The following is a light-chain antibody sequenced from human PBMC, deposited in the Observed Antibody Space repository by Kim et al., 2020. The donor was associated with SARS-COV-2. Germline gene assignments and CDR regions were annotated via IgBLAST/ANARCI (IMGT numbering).Light chain of an antibody. CDR1: QSISSL. CDR2: KAS. V-gene: IGKV1-5*03. CDR3: QQYNSFAWT. J-gene: IGKJ1*01. Sequence: ASVGDRVTITCRASQSISSLLAWYQQKPGKAPKLLIYKASSLESGVPSRFSGSGSGTEFTLTISSLQPDDFATYYCQQYNSFAWTFGQGTKVEIK.